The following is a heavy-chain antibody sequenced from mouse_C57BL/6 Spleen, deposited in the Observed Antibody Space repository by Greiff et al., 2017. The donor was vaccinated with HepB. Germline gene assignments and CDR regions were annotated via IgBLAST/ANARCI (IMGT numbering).Heavy chain of an antibody. Sequence: QVHVKQSGAELVKPGASVKISCKASGYAFSSYWMNWVKQRPGKGLEWIGQIYPGDGDTNYNGKFKGKATLTADKSSSTAYMQLSSLTSEDSAVYFCARGGLRPWFAYWGQGTLVTVSA. CDR3: ARGGLRPWFAY. CDR1: GYAFSSYW. D-gene: IGHD2-4*01. J-gene: IGHJ3*01. CDR2: IYPGDGDT. V-gene: IGHV1-80*01.